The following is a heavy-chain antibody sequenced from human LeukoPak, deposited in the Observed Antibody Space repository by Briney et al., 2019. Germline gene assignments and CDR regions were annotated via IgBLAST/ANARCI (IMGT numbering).Heavy chain of an antibody. J-gene: IGHJ4*02. CDR3: AEDLGGNFGVIGGFDY. D-gene: IGHD3-3*01. Sequence: PGGSLRLSCAASGFVFRTYAMNWVRQAPGKGLEWVSGISGSSGDTYYADSVKGRFTSSRDDSKNTLYLQMSSLRTEDTAVYYCAEDLGGNFGVIGGFDYWGQGTLVTVSS. V-gene: IGHV3-23*01. CDR1: GFVFRTYA. CDR2: ISGSSGDT.